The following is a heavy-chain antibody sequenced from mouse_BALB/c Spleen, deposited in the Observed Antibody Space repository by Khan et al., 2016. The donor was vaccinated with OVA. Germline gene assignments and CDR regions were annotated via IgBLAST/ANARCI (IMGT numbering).Heavy chain of an antibody. Sequence: LEESGAELMKSGASVKISCKATGYTFSSYWIEWVKQRPGHGLEWIGEILPGSGMTNYTEKFKGQATFTVDTSSNTAYMQLSSLTSEDSAVYYCARPYEYFDVWGAGTTVTVSS. CDR2: ILPGSGMT. CDR3: ARPYEYFDV. V-gene: IGHV1-9*01. CDR1: GYTFSSYW. J-gene: IGHJ1*01. D-gene: IGHD2-10*02.